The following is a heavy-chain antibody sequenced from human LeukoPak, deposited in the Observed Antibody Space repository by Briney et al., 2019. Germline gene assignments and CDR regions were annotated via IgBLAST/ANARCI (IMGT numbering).Heavy chain of an antibody. CDR3: ARVVPIDAFDI. CDR2: ISSSSNYK. Sequence: GGSLRLSCAASGFTLSSYSMNWVRQAPGKGLEWVSSISSSSNYKYYADSVKGQFTISRDNAKNSLYLQMNSLTAEDTAVYYCARVVPIDAFDIWGEGAMVTVSS. CDR1: GFTLSSYS. V-gene: IGHV3-21*01. J-gene: IGHJ3*02.